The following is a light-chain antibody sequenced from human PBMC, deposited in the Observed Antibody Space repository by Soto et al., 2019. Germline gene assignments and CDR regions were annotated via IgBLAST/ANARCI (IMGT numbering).Light chain of an antibody. Sequence: QSVLTQPPSVSGAPGQRVTISCTGSSSNIGAGYDVHWYQQLPGTAPKLLISGNSNRPSGVPDRFAGSKSGTSASLAITGLQAEDEADYCCQSYDSSLSGCVFGGGTNLTVL. V-gene: IGLV1-40*01. J-gene: IGLJ3*02. CDR1: SSNIGAGYD. CDR3: QSYDSSLSGCV. CDR2: GNS.